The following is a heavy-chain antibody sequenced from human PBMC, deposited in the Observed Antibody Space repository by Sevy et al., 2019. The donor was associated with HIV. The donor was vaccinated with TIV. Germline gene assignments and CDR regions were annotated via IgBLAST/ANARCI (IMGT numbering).Heavy chain of an antibody. V-gene: IGHV4-39*01. CDR1: GASIRDSSYY. J-gene: IGHJ3*02. D-gene: IGHD6-13*01. CDR3: ARSMEQQLDAFDI. CDR2: IYSYGET. Sequence: SETLSLTCTVSGASIRDSSYYWAWIRQPPGKGLKWIGNIYSYGETYYNSSLKSRVTISVDTSKNQFSLSLTSVTAADTPIYFCARSMEQQLDAFDIWGQGTMVTVSS.